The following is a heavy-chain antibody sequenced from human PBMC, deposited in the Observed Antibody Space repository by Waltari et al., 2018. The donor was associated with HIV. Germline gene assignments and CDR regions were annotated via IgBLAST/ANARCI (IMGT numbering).Heavy chain of an antibody. CDR1: GFSFDDFA. D-gene: IGHD6-19*01. V-gene: IGHV3-9*01. CDR2: ISWDSGSI. CDR3: AKGTQTVAVVYGMDV. Sequence: EVQLVESGGGLVQTGGYLGLSCAASGFSFDDFAMHWVRQAPGKGLEWVSGISWDSGSIVYADSVRGRFTISRDDASLYLQMTSLRAEDTALYYCAKGTQTVAVVYGMDVWGHGTTVTVSS. J-gene: IGHJ6*02.